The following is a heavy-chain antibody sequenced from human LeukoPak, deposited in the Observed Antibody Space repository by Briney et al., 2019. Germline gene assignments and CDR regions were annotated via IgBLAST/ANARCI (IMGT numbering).Heavy chain of an antibody. Sequence: SETLSLTCTVSGGSIRSYYWSWIRQPAGKGLEWIGRIFSRGTTYYNPSLKSRVTMSVDTSKNQFSLKLSSVTAADTAVYYCARRTSYGYVNWGQGTLVTVSS. D-gene: IGHD5-18*01. CDR3: ARRTSYGYVN. CDR1: GGSIRSYY. V-gene: IGHV4-4*07. CDR2: IFSRGTT. J-gene: IGHJ4*02.